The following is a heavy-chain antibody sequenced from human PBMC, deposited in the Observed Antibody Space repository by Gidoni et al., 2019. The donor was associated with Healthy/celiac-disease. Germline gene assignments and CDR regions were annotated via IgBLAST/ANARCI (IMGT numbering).Heavy chain of an antibody. D-gene: IGHD1-1*01. CDR3: ARIGWNDAAVDY. Sequence: QVTLKESGPVLVKPTETLTLTCTVSGFSLSNARMGVSWIRQPPGKALEWLAHIFSNDEKSYSTSLKSRLTISKDTSKSQVVLTMTNMDPVDTATYYCARIGWNDAAVDYWGQGTLVTVSS. J-gene: IGHJ4*02. CDR1: GFSLSNARMG. CDR2: IFSNDEK. V-gene: IGHV2-26*01.